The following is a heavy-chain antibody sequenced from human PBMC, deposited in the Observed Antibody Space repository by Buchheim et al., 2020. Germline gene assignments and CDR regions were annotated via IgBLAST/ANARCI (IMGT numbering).Heavy chain of an antibody. V-gene: IGHV4-59*01. J-gene: IGHJ5*02. D-gene: IGHD6-13*01. CDR2: IYYSGST. CDR3: ARDKEGSRVRLGFDP. Sequence: QVQLQESGPGLVKPSETLSLTCTVSGGSISSYYWSWIRQPPGKGLEWIGYIYYSGSTNYNPSLKNRVTISVDTSKNQFSLKLSSVTAADTAVYYCARDKEGSRVRLGFDPWGQGTL. CDR1: GGSISSYY.